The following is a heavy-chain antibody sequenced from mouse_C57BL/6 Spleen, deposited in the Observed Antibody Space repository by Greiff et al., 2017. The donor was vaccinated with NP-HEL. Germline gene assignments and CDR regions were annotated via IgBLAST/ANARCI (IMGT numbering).Heavy chain of an antibody. Sequence: EVQLQQSGPELVKPGASVKIPCKASGYTFTDYNMDWVKQSHGKSLEWIGDINPNNGGTIYNQKFKGKATLTVDKSSSTAYMELRSLTSEDTAVYYCARKEGYYYGSSSYWYFDVWGTRTTVTVSS. D-gene: IGHD1-1*01. CDR2: INPNNGGT. CDR1: GYTFTDYN. CDR3: ARKEGYYYGSSSYWYFDV. J-gene: IGHJ1*03. V-gene: IGHV1-18*01.